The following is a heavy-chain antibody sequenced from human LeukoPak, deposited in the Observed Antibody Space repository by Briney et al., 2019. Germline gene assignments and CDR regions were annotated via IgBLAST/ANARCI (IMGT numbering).Heavy chain of an antibody. V-gene: IGHV4-59*08. CDR1: GGSISPYY. CDR3: ARHAIWSGYYPPSSSRNYYYYYYMDV. J-gene: IGHJ6*03. CDR2: IYYSGIT. Sequence: SETLSLTCTVSGGSISPYYWSWIRQPPGKGLEWIGYIYYSGITNYNPSLKSRVTISVDTSKNQFSLKLSSVTAADTAVYYCARHAIWSGYYPPSSSRNYYYYYYMDVWGKGTTVTVSS. D-gene: IGHD3-3*01.